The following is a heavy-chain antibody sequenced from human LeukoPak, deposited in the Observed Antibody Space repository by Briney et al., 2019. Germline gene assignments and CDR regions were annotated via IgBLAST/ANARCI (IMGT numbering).Heavy chain of an antibody. J-gene: IGHJ5*02. D-gene: IGHD2-2*01. CDR2: INPNSGGT. V-gene: IGHV1-2*02. Sequence: ASVKVSCKASGYTFTGYYIHWVRQAPGQGLEWMGWINPNSGGTNNAQKFQGRVTMTRDTSISTAYMELSRLRSDDTAVYYCATYNVKPAAMSSDWFDPWGQGTLVTVSS. CDR3: ATYNVKPAAMSSDWFDP. CDR1: GYTFTGYY.